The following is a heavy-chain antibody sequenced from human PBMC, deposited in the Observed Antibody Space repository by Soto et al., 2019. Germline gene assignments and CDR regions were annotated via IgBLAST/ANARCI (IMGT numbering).Heavy chain of an antibody. CDR1: GGSISSYY. D-gene: IGHD6-19*01. CDR3: ARHGTAVAAPYNWFDP. J-gene: IGHJ5*02. CDR2: IYYSGST. Sequence: QVQLQESGPGLVKPSETLSLTCTVSGGSISSYYWSWIRQPPGKGLEWIGYIYYSGSTNYNPSLKSRVTIAVDTSKNQFPLKLSSVTAADTAVYYCARHGTAVAAPYNWFDPWGQGTLVTVSS. V-gene: IGHV4-59*08.